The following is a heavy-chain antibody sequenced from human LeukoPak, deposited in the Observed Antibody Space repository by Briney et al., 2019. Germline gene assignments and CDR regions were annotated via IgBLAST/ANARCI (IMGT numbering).Heavy chain of an antibody. CDR1: GGSFSGYY. Sequence: PSETLSLTCAVYGGSFSGYYWSWIRQPPGKGLEWIGEINHSGSTNYNPSPKSRVTISVDTSKNQFSLKLSSVTAADTAVYYCARVNVPHDAFDIWGQGTMVTVSS. CDR2: INHSGST. J-gene: IGHJ3*02. D-gene: IGHD2-2*01. CDR3: ARVNVPHDAFDI. V-gene: IGHV4-34*01.